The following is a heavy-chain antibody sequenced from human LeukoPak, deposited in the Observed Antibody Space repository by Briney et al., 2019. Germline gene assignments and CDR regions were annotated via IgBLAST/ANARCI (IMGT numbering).Heavy chain of an antibody. J-gene: IGHJ4*02. V-gene: IGHV3-23*01. D-gene: IGHD6-19*01. CDR1: GFIFSSYA. CDR3: ARRSGVAVAGAFDY. CDR2: ISGSGDTT. Sequence: PGGSLRLSCAASGFIFSSYAMRWVRQAPGKGLEWVSGISGSGDTTYYADSVKGRFTISRDNSKNTLHLQMNSLRAEDTAVYFCARRSGVAVAGAFDYWGQGTLVTVSS.